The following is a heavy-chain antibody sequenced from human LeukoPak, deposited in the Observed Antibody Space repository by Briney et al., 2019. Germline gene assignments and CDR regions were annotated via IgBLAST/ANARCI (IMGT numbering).Heavy chain of an antibody. CDR3: AKDPYGDYPPWYFDL. CDR2: ISWNSGSI. D-gene: IGHD4-17*01. CDR1: GFTFDDYA. Sequence: PGGSLRLSCAASGFTFDDYAMHWVRQAPGEGLEWVSGISWNSGSIGYADSVKGRFTISRDNAKNSLYLQMNSLRAEDTALYYCAKDPYGDYPPWYFDLWGRGTLVTVSS. V-gene: IGHV3-9*01. J-gene: IGHJ2*01.